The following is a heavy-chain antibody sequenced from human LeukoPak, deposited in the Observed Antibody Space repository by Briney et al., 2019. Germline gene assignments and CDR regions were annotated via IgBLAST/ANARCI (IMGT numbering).Heavy chain of an antibody. CDR1: GGSINSYY. CDR2: MYTSGST. J-gene: IGHJ6*03. D-gene: IGHD2-8*01. V-gene: IGHV4-4*07. CDR3: ARGLYCSNGECPYYQYYMDV. Sequence: SETPVLTCTVSGGSINSYYWNWIRQPAGKGLEWIGRMYTSGSTYYNPSLKSRVTMSADTSKNQFSLKLSSVTAADTAVYYCARGLYCSNGECPYYQYYMDVWGKGTTVTVSS.